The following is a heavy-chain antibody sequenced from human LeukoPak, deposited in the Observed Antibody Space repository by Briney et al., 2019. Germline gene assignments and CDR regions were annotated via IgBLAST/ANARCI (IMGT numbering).Heavy chain of an antibody. J-gene: IGHJ4*02. CDR2: IRDDGSDK. D-gene: IGHD1-26*01. Sequence: GGSLRLSCAASGFTFSSYWMTWVRQAPGKGLEWMANIRDDGSDKYYVDSVKGRFTISRDNAQNTLLLQMDSLRVEDTAVYYRVRHTRRSPGDYWGQGTLVTVST. CDR1: GFTFSSYW. CDR3: VRHTRRSPGDY. V-gene: IGHV3-7*01.